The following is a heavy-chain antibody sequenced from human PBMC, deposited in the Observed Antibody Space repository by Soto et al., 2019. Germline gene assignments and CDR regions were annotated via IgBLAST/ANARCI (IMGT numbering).Heavy chain of an antibody. CDR1: GGTFSSYT. CDR2: IIPILGIA. CDR3: AVHYTYYYDSSGYYYFDY. Sequence: SVKVSCKASGGTFSSYTISWVRQAPGQGLEWMGRIIPILGIANYAQKFQGRVTITADKSTSTAYMELSSLRSEDTAVYYCAVHYTYYYDSSGYYYFDYWGQGTLVTVSS. D-gene: IGHD3-22*01. J-gene: IGHJ4*02. V-gene: IGHV1-69*02.